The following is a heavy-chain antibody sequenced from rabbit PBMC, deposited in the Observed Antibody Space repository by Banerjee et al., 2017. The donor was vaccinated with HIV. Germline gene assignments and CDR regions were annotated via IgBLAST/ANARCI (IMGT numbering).Heavy chain of an antibody. D-gene: IGHD4-1*01. Sequence: EESGGGLVQPEGSLTLTCTTSGFSFSSGYWICWVRQAPGKGLEWIGCINTGSGSTYYARWAKGRFTISKTSSTTVTLQMTSLTAADTATYFCVRHNSGLTLWGPGTLVTVS. V-gene: IGHV1S45*01. CDR2: INTGSGST. CDR1: GFSFSSGYW. J-gene: IGHJ4*01. CDR3: VRHNSGLTL.